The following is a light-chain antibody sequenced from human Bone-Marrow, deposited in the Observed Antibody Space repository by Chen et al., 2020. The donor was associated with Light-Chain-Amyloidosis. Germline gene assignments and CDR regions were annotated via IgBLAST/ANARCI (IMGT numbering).Light chain of an antibody. CDR3: QQRSNWPPGFT. Sequence: EIVLTQYHAPLSLSPGERATLSCRASQSVSSYLAWYQQKPGQAPRLLMYDASNRATGIPARFSGSGSGTDFTLTISSLEPEDFAVYYCQQRSNWPPGFTFGPGTKVDIK. V-gene: IGKV3-11*01. CDR2: DAS. J-gene: IGKJ3*01. CDR1: QSVSSY.